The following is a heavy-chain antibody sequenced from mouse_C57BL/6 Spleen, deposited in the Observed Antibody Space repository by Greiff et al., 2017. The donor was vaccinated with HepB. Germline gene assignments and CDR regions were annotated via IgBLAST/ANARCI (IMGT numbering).Heavy chain of an antibody. V-gene: IGHV1-81*01. CDR2: IYPRSGNT. CDR3: ARSPYDGSYYYAMDY. Sequence: QVQLKESGAELARPGASVKLSCKASGYTFTSYGISWVKQRTGQGLEWIGEIYPRSGNTYYNEKFKGKATLTADKSSSTAYMELRSLTSEDSAVYFCARSPYDGSYYYAMDYWGQGTSVTVSS. D-gene: IGHD2-3*01. J-gene: IGHJ4*01. CDR1: GYTFTSYG.